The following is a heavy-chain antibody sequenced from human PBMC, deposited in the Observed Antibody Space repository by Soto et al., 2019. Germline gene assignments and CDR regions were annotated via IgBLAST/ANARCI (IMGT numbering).Heavy chain of an antibody. CDR3: VRQGIDYLHGLVDV. Sequence: QVHVQQSGPGLVKPSETLSLSCTVSSGPSSSHNWGWIRQPPGRGLEWIGYVYYTGGTSYNPSLKSRLTISADTSTNTISLTLSSVTAADTAVYYCVRQGIDYLHGLVDVWGQGTKVSVSS. V-gene: IGHV4-59*08. CDR2: VYYTGGT. D-gene: IGHD1-26*01. J-gene: IGHJ6*02. CDR1: SGPSSSHN.